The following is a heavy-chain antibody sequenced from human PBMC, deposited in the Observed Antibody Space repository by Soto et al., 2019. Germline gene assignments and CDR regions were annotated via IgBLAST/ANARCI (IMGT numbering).Heavy chain of an antibody. J-gene: IGHJ4*02. CDR3: VRLGGSSWAAY. CDR2: IDNEGIGT. CDR1: GFAFSSLW. V-gene: IGHV3-74*01. Sequence: EVRLVESGGGLVHPGASLTVSCEASGFAFSSLWMHWVRQAPGKGLKWGSRIDNEGIGTNYADAVRGRFTMSRDNAKNMLYLQMNSLRADDTGVYFCVRLGGSSWAAYWGQGNLVTVSS. D-gene: IGHD6-13*01.